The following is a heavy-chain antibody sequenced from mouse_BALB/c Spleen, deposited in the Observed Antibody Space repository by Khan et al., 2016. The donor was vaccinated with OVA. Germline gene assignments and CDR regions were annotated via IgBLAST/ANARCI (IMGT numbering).Heavy chain of an antibody. J-gene: IGHJ3*01. Sequence: QVQLQQPGAELVKPGASVKLSCKASGYTFTSYYIYWVKQRPGQGLEWIGGINPSNGGTYFNEKFESKATLTVDKSSSTAFMQVSSLTSEDSAVYICTRSGWAAFAYWGQGTLVTVSA. CDR1: GYTFTSYY. CDR2: INPSNGGT. CDR3: TRSGWAAFAY. V-gene: IGHV1S81*02. D-gene: IGHD6-1*01.